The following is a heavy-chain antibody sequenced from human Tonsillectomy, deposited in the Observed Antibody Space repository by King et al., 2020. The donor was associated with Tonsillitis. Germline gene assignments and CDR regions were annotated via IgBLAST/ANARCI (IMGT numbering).Heavy chain of an antibody. CDR1: GGSFSDYY. J-gene: IGHJ4*02. Sequence: VQLQQWGAGLLKPSETLSLTCAVYGGSFSDYYWSWIRQAPGKGLEGMGEINHSGTTNSNPSLTRRVSISVDTSKKQFSLSLRYVTAADTAVYYCARYEYIRSSIFDYWGQGTLVTVSS. V-gene: IGHV4-34*01. CDR3: ARYEYIRSSIFDY. D-gene: IGHD6-6*01. CDR2: INHSGTT.